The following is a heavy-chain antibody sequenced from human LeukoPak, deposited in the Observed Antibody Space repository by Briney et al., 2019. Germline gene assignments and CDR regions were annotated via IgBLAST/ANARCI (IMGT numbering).Heavy chain of an antibody. CDR2: ISGTGGST. Sequence: PGRSLRLSCAASGFTFDDYAMHWVRQAPGKGLEWVSSISGTGGSTYYADSVKGRFTISRDKSNNTLFLQMNSLRAEDTAVYYCAKVRTGHYFDYWGQGTLVTVSS. V-gene: IGHV3-23*01. D-gene: IGHD1-1*01. CDR3: AKVRTGHYFDY. CDR1: GFTFDDYA. J-gene: IGHJ4*02.